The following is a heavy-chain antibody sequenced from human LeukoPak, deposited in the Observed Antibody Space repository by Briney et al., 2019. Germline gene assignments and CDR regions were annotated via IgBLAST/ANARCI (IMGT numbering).Heavy chain of an antibody. D-gene: IGHD6-13*01. V-gene: IGHV1-18*01. CDR2: ISAYNGNT. Sequence: ASVKVSCKASGYTFTSYGISWVRQAPGQGLEWMGWISAYNGNTNYAQKLQGRVTMTTDTSTSTAYMELRSLRSDDTAVYYCARDSGYSSSWEGSVDYWGQGTLVTVSS. CDR3: ARDSGYSSSWEGSVDY. J-gene: IGHJ4*02. CDR1: GYTFTSYG.